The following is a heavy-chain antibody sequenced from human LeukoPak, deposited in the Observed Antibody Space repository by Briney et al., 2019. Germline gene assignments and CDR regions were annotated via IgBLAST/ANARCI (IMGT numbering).Heavy chain of an antibody. Sequence: PGGSLRLSCAASGFTFSSYGMHWVRQAPGKGLEWVSFIRYDGSNEYYADSVRGRFTISRDNSKNTLYLQMNSLRAEDTALYYCAKDLMYYYDSSGFVNDYWGQGTLVTVSS. J-gene: IGHJ4*02. CDR2: IRYDGSNE. CDR3: AKDLMYYYDSSGFVNDY. V-gene: IGHV3-30*02. D-gene: IGHD3-22*01. CDR1: GFTFSSYG.